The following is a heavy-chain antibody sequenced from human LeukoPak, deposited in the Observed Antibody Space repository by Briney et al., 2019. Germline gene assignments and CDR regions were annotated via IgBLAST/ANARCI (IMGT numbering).Heavy chain of an antibody. V-gene: IGHV3-30*04. J-gene: IGHJ4*02. CDR2: ISYDGSNK. CDR3: ARDAPITGTTDYFDY. D-gene: IGHD1-20*01. Sequence: GRSLRLSCAASGFTFSSYAMHWVRQAPGKGLEWVAVISYDGSNKYYADSVKGRFTISRDNSKNTLYLQMNSLRAEDTAVYYCARDAPITGTTDYFDYWGQGTLATVSS. CDR1: GFTFSSYA.